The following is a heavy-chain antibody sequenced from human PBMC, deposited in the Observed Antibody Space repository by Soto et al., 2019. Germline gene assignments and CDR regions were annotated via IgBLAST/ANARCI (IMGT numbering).Heavy chain of an antibody. CDR2: IYSDDDK. Sequence: QITLKESGPTLVKPTQTLTLTCTFSGFSLSTSGVGVGWIRQPPGKALEWLALIYSDDDKRYSPSVKSRLTXTXXTPNNPVVLTMTHTDPVDTATYYWAHRQRTFYFDYWGQGTLVTVSS. V-gene: IGHV2-5*02. CDR3: AHRQRTFYFDY. D-gene: IGHD3-16*01. J-gene: IGHJ4*02. CDR1: GFSLSTSGVG.